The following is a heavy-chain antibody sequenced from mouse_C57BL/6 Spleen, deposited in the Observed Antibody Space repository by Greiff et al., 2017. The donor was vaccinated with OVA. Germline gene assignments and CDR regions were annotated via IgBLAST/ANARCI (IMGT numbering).Heavy chain of an antibody. Sequence: EVQLQQSGPELVKPGASVKISCKASGYTFTDYYMNWVKQSHGKSLEWIGDINPNNGGTSYNQKFKGKATLTVDKSSSTAYMELRSLTSEDSAVYYCARGANWDDAMDYWGQGTSVTVSS. V-gene: IGHV1-26*01. CDR2: INPNNGGT. J-gene: IGHJ4*01. CDR1: GYTFTDYY. D-gene: IGHD4-1*01. CDR3: ARGANWDDAMDY.